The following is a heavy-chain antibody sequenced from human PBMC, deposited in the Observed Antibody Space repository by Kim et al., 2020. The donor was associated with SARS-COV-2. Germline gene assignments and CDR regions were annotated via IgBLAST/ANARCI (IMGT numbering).Heavy chain of an antibody. Sequence: SLKSRVTISVDTSKNQFSLKLSSVTAADTAVYYCASSSQTCGGDCYAFDYWGQGTLVTVSS. V-gene: IGHV4-31*02. J-gene: IGHJ4*02. CDR3: ASSSQTCGGDCYAFDY. D-gene: IGHD2-21*01.